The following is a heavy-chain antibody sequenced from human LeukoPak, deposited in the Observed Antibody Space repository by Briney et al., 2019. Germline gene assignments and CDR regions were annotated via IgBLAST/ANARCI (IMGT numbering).Heavy chain of an antibody. CDR3: ARDWASIPNTTPIAAAGLFDY. V-gene: IGHV3-21*01. Sequence: PGGSLRLSCAASGFTFSSYYMIWVRQAPGKGLEWVSSISSSSSYIYYADSVKGRFTISRDNAKNSLYLQMNSLRAEDTAVYYCARDWASIPNTTPIAAAGLFDYWGQGTLVTVSS. CDR1: GFTFSSYY. D-gene: IGHD6-13*01. J-gene: IGHJ4*02. CDR2: ISSSSSYI.